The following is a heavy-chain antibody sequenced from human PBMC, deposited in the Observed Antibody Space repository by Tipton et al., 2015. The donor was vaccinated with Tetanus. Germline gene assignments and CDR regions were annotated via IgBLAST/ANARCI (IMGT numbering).Heavy chain of an antibody. J-gene: IGHJ4*02. Sequence: LRLSCTVSGGSISSSSYYWGWIRQPPGKGLEWIGSIYYSGSTYYNPSLKSRVTISVDTPKNQFSLKLSSVTAADTAVYYCARHGYNWNPAVLYYFDYWGQGTLVTVSS. CDR2: IYYSGST. V-gene: IGHV4-39*01. D-gene: IGHD1-20*01. CDR1: GGSISSSSYY. CDR3: ARHGYNWNPAVLYYFDY.